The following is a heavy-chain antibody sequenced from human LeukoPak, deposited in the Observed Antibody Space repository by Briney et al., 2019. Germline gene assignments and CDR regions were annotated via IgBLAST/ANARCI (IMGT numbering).Heavy chain of an antibody. CDR1: GYTFSGYY. Sequence: ASVKVSCKASGYTFSGYYMHWVRQAPGHGLEWMGSINPNSGGANYAQKFQGRVTMTRSTSISTAYMELSSLRFEDTAVYYCTRSVRNGHIDYWGQGTLVTVSS. CDR2: INPNSGGA. CDR3: TRSVRNGHIDY. J-gene: IGHJ4*02. V-gene: IGHV1-2*02. D-gene: IGHD2-21*01.